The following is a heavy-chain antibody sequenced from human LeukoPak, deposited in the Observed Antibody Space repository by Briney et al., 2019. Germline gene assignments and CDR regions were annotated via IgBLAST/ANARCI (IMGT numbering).Heavy chain of an antibody. CDR3: ARAIRVAYLYYFDY. CDR2: IRFDGNTK. V-gene: IGHV3-30*02. D-gene: IGHD2/OR15-2a*01. J-gene: IGHJ4*02. Sequence: GGSLSLSCAASGFTFKTYGMHWVRQAPGKGLEWVAFIRFDGNTKYYADSVKGRFTISRDNAKNSLYLQMNSLRAEDTAVYYCARAIRVAYLYYFDYWGQGTLVTVSS. CDR1: GFTFKTYG.